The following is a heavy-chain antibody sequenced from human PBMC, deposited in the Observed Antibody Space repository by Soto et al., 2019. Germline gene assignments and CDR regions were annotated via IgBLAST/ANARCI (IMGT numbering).Heavy chain of an antibody. CDR3: TTDSGMSPYSFDY. J-gene: IGHJ4*01. D-gene: IGHD1-26*01. Sequence: PGGSLRLSCATSGFTFSKAWVGWVRQAPGKGLEWVGRIMSKTDGGTTDYAAPVKGRFTTSRDDSKSTLYLQKNSLKTENTAFYYCTTDSGMSPYSFDYWGHGTLVTVSS. V-gene: IGHV3-15*01. CDR1: GFTFSKAW. CDR2: IMSKTDGGTT.